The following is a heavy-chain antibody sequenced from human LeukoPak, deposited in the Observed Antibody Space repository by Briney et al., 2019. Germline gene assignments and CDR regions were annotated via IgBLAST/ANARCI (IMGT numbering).Heavy chain of an antibody. V-gene: IGHV4-34*01. CDR1: GGSFSGYY. CDR3: ARGLGDSSGYYLTWFDP. D-gene: IGHD3-22*01. Sequence: PSETLSLTCAVYGGSFSGYYWSWIRQPPGKWLEWIGEINHSGSTNYNPSLKSRVTISVDTSKNQFSLKLSSVTAADTAVYYCARGLGDSSGYYLTWFDPWGQGTLVTVSS. J-gene: IGHJ5*02. CDR2: INHSGST.